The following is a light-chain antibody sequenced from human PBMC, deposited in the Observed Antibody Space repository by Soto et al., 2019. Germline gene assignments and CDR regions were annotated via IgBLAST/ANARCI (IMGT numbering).Light chain of an antibody. Sequence: QSALTQPASVSGSPGQSITISCTGTSSDVDGYNYVFWYQQHPGKAPKLMIYEVSNRPSGVSNRFSGSKSGNTASLTISGLQAEDEADYYCSSYTSSSTLYVFGTGTKVTVL. V-gene: IGLV2-14*01. J-gene: IGLJ1*01. CDR1: SSDVDGYNY. CDR3: SSYTSSSTLYV. CDR2: EVS.